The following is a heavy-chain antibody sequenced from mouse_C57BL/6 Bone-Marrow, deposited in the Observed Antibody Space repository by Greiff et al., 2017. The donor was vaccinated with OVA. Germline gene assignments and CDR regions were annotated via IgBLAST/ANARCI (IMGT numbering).Heavy chain of an antibody. J-gene: IGHJ3*01. D-gene: IGHD1-1*01. CDR2: INYDGSST. V-gene: IGHV5-16*01. Sequence: EVKLVESEGGLVQPGSSMKLSCTASGFTFSDYYMAWVRQVPEKGLEWVANINYDGSSTYYLDSLKSRFIISRDNAKNILYLQMSSLKSEDTATYDCARGDYYGSFWFAYWGQGTLVTVSA. CDR3: ARGDYYGSFWFAY. CDR1: GFTFSDYY.